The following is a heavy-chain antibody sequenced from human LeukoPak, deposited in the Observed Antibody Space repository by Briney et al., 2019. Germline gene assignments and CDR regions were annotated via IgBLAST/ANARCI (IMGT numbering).Heavy chain of an antibody. CDR2: IIPIFGTA. CDR1: GYTFTSFD. D-gene: IGHD3-22*01. V-gene: IGHV1-69*13. Sequence: SVKVSCKASGYTFTSFDISWVRQAPGQGLEWMGGIIPIFGTANYAQEFQGRVTITADESTSTAYMELSSLRSEDTAVYYCARGAYYDSSGYYYAYYVYWGQGTLVTVSS. J-gene: IGHJ4*02. CDR3: ARGAYYDSSGYYYAYYVY.